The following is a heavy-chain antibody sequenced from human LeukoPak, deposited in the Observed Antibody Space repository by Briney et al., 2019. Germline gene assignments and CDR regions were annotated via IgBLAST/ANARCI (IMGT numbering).Heavy chain of an antibody. CDR1: GGSFSGYY. Sequence: PSDTLSLTCAVYGGSFSGYYWSWIRQPPGKGLEWIGEINHSGSTNYNPSHKSRVTISVDTSKNQFSLKLSSVTAADTAVYYCARLHCSSTSCYGPLYYYYGMDVWGKGTTVTVSS. CDR2: INHSGST. D-gene: IGHD2-2*01. V-gene: IGHV4-34*01. J-gene: IGHJ6*04. CDR3: ARLHCSSTSCYGPLYYYYGMDV.